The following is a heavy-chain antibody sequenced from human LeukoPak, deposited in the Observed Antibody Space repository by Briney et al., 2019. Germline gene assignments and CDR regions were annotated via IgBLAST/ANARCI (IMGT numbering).Heavy chain of an antibody. CDR1: GFTFSSYG. Sequence: GGSLRLSCAASGFTFSSYGMHWVRQAPGKGLEWVAVIWYDGSNKYYADSVKGRFTISRDNSKNTLYLQMNSLRAEDTAVYYCARNQEYSSSSSYYYYGMDVWGQGTTVTVSS. D-gene: IGHD6-6*01. V-gene: IGHV3-33*01. J-gene: IGHJ6*02. CDR2: IWYDGSNK. CDR3: ARNQEYSSSSSYYYYGMDV.